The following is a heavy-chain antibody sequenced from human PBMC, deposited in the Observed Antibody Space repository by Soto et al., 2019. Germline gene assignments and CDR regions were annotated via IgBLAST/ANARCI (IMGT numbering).Heavy chain of an antibody. J-gene: IGHJ6*02. V-gene: IGHV1-18*01. CDR1: GYTFTSYG. Sequence: ASVKVSCKASGYTFTSYGISWVRQAPGQGLEWMGWISAYNGNTNYAQKLQGRVTMTTDTSTSTAYMELSSLRSEDTAVYYCARTPGGYYYYGMDVWGQGTTVTVS. CDR2: ISAYNGNT. D-gene: IGHD2-15*01. CDR3: ARTPGGYYYYGMDV.